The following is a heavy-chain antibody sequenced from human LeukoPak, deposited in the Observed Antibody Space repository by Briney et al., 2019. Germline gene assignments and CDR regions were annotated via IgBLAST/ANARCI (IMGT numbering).Heavy chain of an antibody. J-gene: IGHJ4*02. CDR2: ISAYNGNT. CDR3: ARDPLSAVAAHPHAGNLLYYFDY. CDR1: GYTFTSYG. D-gene: IGHD6-19*01. Sequence: GASVKVSCKASGYTFTSYGISWVRQAPGQGLEWMGWISAYNGNTNYAQKLQGRVTMTTDTSTSTAYMELRSLRSDDTAVYYCARDPLSAVAAHPHAGNLLYYFDYWGQGTLVTVSS. V-gene: IGHV1-18*01.